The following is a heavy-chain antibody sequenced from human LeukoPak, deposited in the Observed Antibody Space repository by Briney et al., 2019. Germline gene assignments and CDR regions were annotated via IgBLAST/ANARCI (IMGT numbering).Heavy chain of an antibody. Sequence: PGGSLRLSCAASGFTFDDYGMSWVRQAPGKGLEWVSGINWNGGSTGYADSVKGRFTISRDNAKNSLYLQMNSLRAEDTAVYYCARGGEAYYYGSGKYNWFDPWGQGTLVTVSS. J-gene: IGHJ5*02. CDR1: GFTFDDYG. CDR2: INWNGGST. D-gene: IGHD3-10*01. V-gene: IGHV3-20*04. CDR3: ARGGEAYYYGSGKYNWFDP.